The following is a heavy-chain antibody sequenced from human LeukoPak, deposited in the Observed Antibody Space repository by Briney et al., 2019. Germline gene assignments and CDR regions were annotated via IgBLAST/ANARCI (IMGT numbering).Heavy chain of an antibody. J-gene: IGHJ3*02. D-gene: IGHD3-3*01. V-gene: IGHV5-51*01. CDR1: GYIFTDYW. CDR2: IYPGDSDT. CDR3: ARQSGVLRFLEWSPGPFDAFDI. Sequence: HGESLKISCKGSGYIFTDYWIGWVRQMPGKGLEWMGIIYPGDSDTRYSPSFQGQVTISADKSISTAYLQWSSLKASDTAMYYCARQSGVLRFLEWSPGPFDAFDIWGQGTIITVSS.